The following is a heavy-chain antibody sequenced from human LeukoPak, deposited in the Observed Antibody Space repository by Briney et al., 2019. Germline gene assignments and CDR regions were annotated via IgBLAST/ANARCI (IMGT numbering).Heavy chain of an antibody. Sequence: PGGSLRLSCAASGFTFSSYWMNWVRQAPGKGLEWVANIKQDGSEKKYVDSVKGRFTISRDNSKNTLYLQMNSLRAEDTAVYYCAKDLSSGWYVRGDFDYWGQGTLVTVSS. J-gene: IGHJ4*02. CDR1: GFTFSSYW. V-gene: IGHV3-7*03. CDR3: AKDLSSGWYVRGDFDY. CDR2: IKQDGSEK. D-gene: IGHD6-19*01.